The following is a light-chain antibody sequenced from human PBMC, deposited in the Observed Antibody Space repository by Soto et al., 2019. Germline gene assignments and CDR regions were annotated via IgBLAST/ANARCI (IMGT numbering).Light chain of an antibody. CDR1: QGISSY. CDR2: VAS. CDR3: QQVNRYPIT. J-gene: IGKJ5*01. Sequence: DIQLTQSPSFLSASVGDRVTITCRASQGISSYLAWYQQKPGKAPKLLIYVASTLQSGVPSRFSDSGSDTEFTLTISSLQPEDFATYYCQQVNRYPITFGQGTRLEIK. V-gene: IGKV1-9*01.